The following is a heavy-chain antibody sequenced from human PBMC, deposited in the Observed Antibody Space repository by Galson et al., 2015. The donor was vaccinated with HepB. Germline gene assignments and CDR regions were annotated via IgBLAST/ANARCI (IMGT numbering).Heavy chain of an antibody. V-gene: IGHV1-46*01. CDR1: GYTFTSQH. CDR2: INPSGGST. J-gene: IGHJ6*02. Sequence: QSGAEMKKPGASVKVSCKASGYTFTSQHIHWVRQAPGQGLEWMGLINPSGGSTSYAQKFLGRVTMTRETSTSTVYMELSIVRSEDTAVYYCARSDCSRSSNCFLGVHYYGMDVWGQGTTVTVSS. D-gene: IGHD6-13*01. CDR3: ARSDCSRSSNCFLGVHYYGMDV.